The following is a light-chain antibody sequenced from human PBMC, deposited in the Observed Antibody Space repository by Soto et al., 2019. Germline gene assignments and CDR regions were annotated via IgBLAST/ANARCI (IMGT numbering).Light chain of an antibody. CDR1: SSDVGGYNY. CDR2: DVS. Sequence: QSALTQPASVSGSPGQSITISCTGTSSDVGGYNYVSWYQQHPGKAPKLMIYDVSNRPSGVSNRFSGSKSGNTASLTISGLQXEXXXXXXXSSYTSSSTLLYVFGTGTKLTVL. J-gene: IGLJ1*01. CDR3: SSYTSSSTLLYV. V-gene: IGLV2-14*01.